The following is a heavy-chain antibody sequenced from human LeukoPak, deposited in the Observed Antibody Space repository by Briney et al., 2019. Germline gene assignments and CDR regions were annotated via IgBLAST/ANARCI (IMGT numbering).Heavy chain of an antibody. CDR2: IWYDGSNK. CDR1: GFTFSSYG. CDR3: ARVKGSYDSSYFDY. D-gene: IGHD3-22*01. Sequence: HPGGSLRLSCAASGFTFSSYGMHWVRQAPGKGLEGVAVIWYDGSNKYYADSVKGRFTISRDNSKNTLYLQMNSLRAEDTAVYYCARVKGSYDSSYFDYWGQGTLVTVSS. J-gene: IGHJ4*02. V-gene: IGHV3-33*01.